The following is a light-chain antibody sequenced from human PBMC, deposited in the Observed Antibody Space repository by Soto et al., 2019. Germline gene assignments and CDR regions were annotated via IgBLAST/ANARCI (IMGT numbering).Light chain of an antibody. CDR1: QSISRY. Sequence: DIQMTQSPSSLSASVGDRVTITCRASQSISRYLNWYQHKPGKAPNLLIYAASSLQSGVPSRFSGSGSGTDFTLNISGLQPEDIATYYRQQSYSFWTFVQWIKVEMK. J-gene: IGKJ1*01. CDR2: AAS. V-gene: IGKV1-39*01. CDR3: QQSYSFWT.